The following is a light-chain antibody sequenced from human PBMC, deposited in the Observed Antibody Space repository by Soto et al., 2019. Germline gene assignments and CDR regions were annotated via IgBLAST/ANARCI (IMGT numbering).Light chain of an antibody. CDR1: SSDVGGSNY. V-gene: IGLV2-14*01. CDR3: SSYTSSSTRV. CDR2: EVS. Sequence: QSVLTQPASVSGSPGQSITISCTGTSSDVGGSNYVSWYQQHPGKAPKLMIYEVSNRPSGVSNRFSGSKSGNTASLTISGLQAEDEADYYCSSYTSSSTRVFGGGTTLTVL. J-gene: IGLJ3*02.